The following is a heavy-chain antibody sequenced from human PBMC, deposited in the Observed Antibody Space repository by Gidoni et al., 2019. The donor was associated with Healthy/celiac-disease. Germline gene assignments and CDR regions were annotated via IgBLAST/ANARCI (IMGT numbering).Heavy chain of an antibody. CDR1: GFTFSNAW. CDR3: TTDLLAYCGGDCLPDDAFDI. V-gene: IGHV3-15*01. Sequence: EVQLVESGGGLVKPGGSLRLSCAASGFTFSNAWMSWVRQAPGKGLEWVGRIKSKTDGGTTDYAAPVKGRFTISRDDSKNTLYLQMNSLKTEDTAVYYCTTDLLAYCGGDCLPDDAFDIWGQGTMVTVSS. D-gene: IGHD2-21*02. CDR2: IKSKTDGGTT. J-gene: IGHJ3*02.